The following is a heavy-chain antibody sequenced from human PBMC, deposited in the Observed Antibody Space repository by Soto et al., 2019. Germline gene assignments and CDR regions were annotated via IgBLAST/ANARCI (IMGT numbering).Heavy chain of an antibody. Sequence: SETLSLTCTVSGGSISSYYWSWIRQPPGKGLEWIGYIYYSGSTNYNPSIKSRVTITVDTSKNQFSLKLSSVTAADTAVYYCARQIVGATRDYFDYWGQGTLVTVSS. J-gene: IGHJ4*02. CDR3: ARQIVGATRDYFDY. CDR2: IYYSGST. CDR1: GGSISSYY. D-gene: IGHD1-26*01. V-gene: IGHV4-59*08.